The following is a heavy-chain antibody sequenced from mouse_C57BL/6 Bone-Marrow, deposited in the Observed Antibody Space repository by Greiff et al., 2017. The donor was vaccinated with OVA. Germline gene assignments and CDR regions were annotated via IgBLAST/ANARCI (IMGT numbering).Heavy chain of an antibody. Sequence: EVKVVESGGGLVQPGGSLKLSCAASGFTFSDYYMYWVRQTPEKRLEWVAYISNGGGSTYYPDTVKGRFTISRDNAKNTLYLQMSRLKSEDTAMYYCARLDGNYHYFDYWGQGTLVTVSA. CDR1: GFTFSDYY. J-gene: IGHJ3*01. CDR2: ISNGGGST. V-gene: IGHV5-12*01. CDR3: ARLDGNYHYFDY. D-gene: IGHD2-1*01.